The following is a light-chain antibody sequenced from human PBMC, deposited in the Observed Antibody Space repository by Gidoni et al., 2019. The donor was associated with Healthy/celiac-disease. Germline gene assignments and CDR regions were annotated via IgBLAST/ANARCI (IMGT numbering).Light chain of an antibody. V-gene: IGLV1-40*01. CDR1: SSNIGAGYD. J-gene: IGLJ3*02. Sequence: QSVLTPPPSVSGAPGPMVPISFTGSSSNIGAGYDVHWYQQLPGTAPKLLIYGNSNRPSWVPDRFSGSKSGTSASLAITGLQAEEEADYYCQSDDSSLREVFGGGTKLTVL. CDR2: GNS. CDR3: QSDDSSLREV.